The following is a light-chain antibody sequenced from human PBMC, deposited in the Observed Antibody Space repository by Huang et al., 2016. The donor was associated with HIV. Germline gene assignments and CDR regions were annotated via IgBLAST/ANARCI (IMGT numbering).Light chain of an antibody. V-gene: IGKV1-39*01. Sequence: EIQMTQSPSSLSASVGDRVTITCRASQVISIYVNWYRNKPGKAPKLLIYAASNLQGGVPSRFSGSGSGTDFTLTIRSLQAEDFATYYCQQSYSIPRTFGPGTTVDIK. CDR2: AAS. CDR3: QQSYSIPRT. J-gene: IGKJ3*01. CDR1: QVISIY.